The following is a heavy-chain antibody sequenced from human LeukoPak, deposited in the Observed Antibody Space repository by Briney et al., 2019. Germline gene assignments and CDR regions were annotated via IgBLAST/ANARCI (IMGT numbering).Heavy chain of an antibody. CDR2: ISWNSGSI. J-gene: IGHJ4*02. CDR1: GFTFDDYA. CDR3: AKDTLALERQGFFDY. Sequence: GGSLRLSCAASGFTFDDYAMHWVRQAPGKGLEWVSGISWNSGSIGYADSVKGRFTISRDNAKNSLYLQMNSLRAEDTALYYCAKDTLALERQGFFDYWGLGTLVTVSS. D-gene: IGHD1-1*01. V-gene: IGHV3-9*01.